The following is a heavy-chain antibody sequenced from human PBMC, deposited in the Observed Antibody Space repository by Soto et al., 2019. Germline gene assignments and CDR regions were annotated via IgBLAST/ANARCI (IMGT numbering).Heavy chain of an antibody. CDR3: AREGVTNYTDYYFDL. Sequence: PGGSLRLSCAASGFTFSSYSMSWVRQAPGKGLEWVSGFRTGADDGTTYYADSVKGRFTISRDISKNTLSLQMNSLRAEDTAVYYCAREGVTNYTDYYFDLWGHGALVTVSS. CDR2: FRTGADDGTT. D-gene: IGHD4-4*01. J-gene: IGHJ4*01. CDR1: GFTFSSYS. V-gene: IGHV3-23*01.